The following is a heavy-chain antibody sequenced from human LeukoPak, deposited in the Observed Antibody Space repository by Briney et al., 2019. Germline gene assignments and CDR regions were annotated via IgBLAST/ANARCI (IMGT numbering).Heavy chain of an antibody. V-gene: IGHV3-21*01. Sequence: SGGSLRLSRAASGFTFSSYSMNWVRQAPGKGLEWVSSISSSSGYIYYADSVKGRFTISRDNAKNSLYLQMNSLRAEDTAVYYCARCYDFWSDYAANPNQYYNMDVWGKGTTVIVSS. CDR1: GFTFSSYS. D-gene: IGHD3-3*01. CDR3: ARCYDFWSDYAANPNQYYNMDV. CDR2: ISSSSGYI. J-gene: IGHJ6*03.